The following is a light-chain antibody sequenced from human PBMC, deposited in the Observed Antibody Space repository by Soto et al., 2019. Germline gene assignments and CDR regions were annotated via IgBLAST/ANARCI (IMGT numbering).Light chain of an antibody. CDR1: SSDVGGYNY. V-gene: IGLV2-14*01. J-gene: IGLJ2*01. Sequence: QSALTQPASVSGSPGQSITISCTGTSSDVGGYNYVSWYQQHPGKAPKLMIYDVSNRPSGVSNRFSGSKSGNXXXLTISGLQXEDEADYYCSSYTSSSTLVVFGGGTKXTVL. CDR3: SSYTSSSTLVV. CDR2: DVS.